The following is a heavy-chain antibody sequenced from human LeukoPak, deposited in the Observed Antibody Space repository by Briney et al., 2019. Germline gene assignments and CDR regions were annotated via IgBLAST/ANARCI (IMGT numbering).Heavy chain of an antibody. J-gene: IGHJ1*01. CDR1: GFTFSSYA. V-gene: IGHV3-23*01. Sequence: GRSLRLSCAASGFTFSSYAMSWVRQAPGKGLEWVSGISGSGGTTHSADSVKGRFTISRDNSKNTLYLQMNSLRAEDTAVYYCAKGHSSGYYVYLRHWGQGTLVTVSS. CDR2: ISGSGGTT. D-gene: IGHD3-22*01. CDR3: AKGHSSGYYVYLRH.